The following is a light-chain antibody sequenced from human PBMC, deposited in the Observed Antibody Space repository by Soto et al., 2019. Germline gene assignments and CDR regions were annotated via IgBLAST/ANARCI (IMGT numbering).Light chain of an antibody. J-gene: IGLJ1*01. V-gene: IGLV2-18*02. CDR3: NSYTSSNPYV. Sequence: QSALTQPPSVSGSPGQSVTISCTGTSSDVGIYNRVSWYQQPPGTAPKLMIYEVSNRPSGVPDRFSGSKSGNTASLTISGLQPEDEADYYCNSYTSSNPYVFGTGTKLTVL. CDR1: SSDVGIYNR. CDR2: EVS.